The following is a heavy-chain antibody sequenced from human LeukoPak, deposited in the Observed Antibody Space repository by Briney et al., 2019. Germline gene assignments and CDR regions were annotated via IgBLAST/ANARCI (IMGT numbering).Heavy chain of an antibody. D-gene: IGHD2-15*01. Sequence: GASVKVSCKSSGGTFSIYAISWVRQAPGQGLEWMGRIIPILGIPNYAQKFQGRVTITADKSTSTAYMELSSLRSEDTAVYYCARLGYCSGGSCLDYYGMDVWGQGTTVTVSS. J-gene: IGHJ6*02. CDR3: ARLGYCSGGSCLDYYGMDV. CDR1: GGTFSIYA. V-gene: IGHV1-69*04. CDR2: IIPILGIP.